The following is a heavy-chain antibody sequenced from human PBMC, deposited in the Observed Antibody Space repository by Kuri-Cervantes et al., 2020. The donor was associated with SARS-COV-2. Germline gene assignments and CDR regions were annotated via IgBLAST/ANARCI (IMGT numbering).Heavy chain of an antibody. Sequence: SETLSLTCTVSGGSISSYYWSWIRQPPGKGLEWIEYIYYSGSTNYNPSLKSRVTISVDTSKNQFYLKLSSVTAADTAVYYCARGGYGDYLSWGQGTLVTVSS. CDR1: GGSISSYY. CDR2: IYYSGST. J-gene: IGHJ5*02. V-gene: IGHV4-59*01. D-gene: IGHD4-17*01. CDR3: ARGGYGDYLS.